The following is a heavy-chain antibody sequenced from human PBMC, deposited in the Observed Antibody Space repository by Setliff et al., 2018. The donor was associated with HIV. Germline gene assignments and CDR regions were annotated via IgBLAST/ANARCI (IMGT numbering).Heavy chain of an antibody. CDR1: GFTFSSYS. CDR3: ARAGLQFLEWLYYFDY. J-gene: IGHJ4*02. CDR2: ISSSSSYI. Sequence: GGSLRLSCAASGFTFSSYSMNWVRQAPGKGLEWVSSISSSSSYIYYADLVKGRFTISRDNAKNSLYLQMNSLRAEDTAVYYCARAGLQFLEWLYYFDYWGQGTLVTVSS. V-gene: IGHV3-21*01. D-gene: IGHD3-3*01.